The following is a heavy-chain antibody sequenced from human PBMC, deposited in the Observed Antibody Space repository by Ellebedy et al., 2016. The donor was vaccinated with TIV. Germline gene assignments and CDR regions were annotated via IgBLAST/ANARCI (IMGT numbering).Heavy chain of an antibody. D-gene: IGHD5-12*01. CDR1: GFTFSSYG. V-gene: IGHV3-30*18. CDR2: ISYDGSNK. J-gene: IGHJ6*02. CDR3: AKDARKGGYDSYYGMDV. Sequence: GGSLRLXXAASGFTFSSYGMHWVRQAPGKGLEWVAVISYDGSNKYYADSVKGRFTISRDNSKNTLYLQMNSLRAEDTAVYYCAKDARKGGYDSYYGMDVWGQGTTVTVSS.